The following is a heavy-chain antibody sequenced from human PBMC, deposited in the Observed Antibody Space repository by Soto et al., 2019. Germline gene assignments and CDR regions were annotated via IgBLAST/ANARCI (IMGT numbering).Heavy chain of an antibody. D-gene: IGHD3-22*01. CDR2: ISGSGGST. V-gene: IGHV3-23*01. J-gene: IGHJ4*02. CDR3: AKASSGYYSPSGY. Sequence: SGFTFSSYAMSWVRQAPGKGLEWVSAISGSGGSTYYADSVKGRFTISRDNSKNTLYLQMNSLRAEDTAVYYCAKASSGYYSPSGYWGQGTLVTVSS. CDR1: GFTFSSYA.